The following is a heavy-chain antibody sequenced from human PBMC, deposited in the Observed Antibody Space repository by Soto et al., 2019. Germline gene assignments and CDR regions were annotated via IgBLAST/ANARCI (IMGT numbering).Heavy chain of an antibody. CDR3: AREGVGATPYYYYGMDV. J-gene: IGHJ6*02. CDR2: IIPIFGTA. D-gene: IGHD1-26*01. CDR1: GGTFSSYA. Sequence: QVQLVQSGAEVKKPGSSVKVSCKASGGTFSSYAISWVRQAPGQGLEWMGGIIPIFGTANYAQKFQGRVTISADESTSTAYMELSSLRSEDTAVYYCAREGVGATPYYYYGMDVWGQGTTVTVS. V-gene: IGHV1-69*01.